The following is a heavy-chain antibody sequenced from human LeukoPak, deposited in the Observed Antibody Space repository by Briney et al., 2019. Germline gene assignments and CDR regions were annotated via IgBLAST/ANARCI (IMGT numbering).Heavy chain of an antibody. Sequence: GGSLRLSCAASGFTFSNAWMSWVRQAPGKGLEWVSAISGSGGSTYYADSVKGRFTISRDNSKNTLYLQMNSLRAEDTAVYYCAKASYSMNYFDYWGQGTLVTVSS. CDR1: GFTFSNAW. V-gene: IGHV3-23*01. J-gene: IGHJ4*02. D-gene: IGHD6-13*01. CDR3: AKASYSMNYFDY. CDR2: ISGSGGST.